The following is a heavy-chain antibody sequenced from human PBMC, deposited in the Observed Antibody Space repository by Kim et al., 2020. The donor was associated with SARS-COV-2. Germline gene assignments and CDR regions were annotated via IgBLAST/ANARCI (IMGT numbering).Heavy chain of an antibody. J-gene: IGHJ4*02. Sequence: DSVKGRFTISRDNSKTTLYLQMNSLRAEDTAVYYCARDTYYYDSSGYWDYWGQGTLVTVSS. CDR3: ARDTYYYDSSGYWDY. V-gene: IGHV3-30*07. D-gene: IGHD3-22*01.